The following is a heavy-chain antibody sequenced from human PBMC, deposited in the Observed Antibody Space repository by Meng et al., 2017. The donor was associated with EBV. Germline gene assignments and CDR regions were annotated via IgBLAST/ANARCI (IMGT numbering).Heavy chain of an antibody. CDR1: GGPFRYYA. V-gene: IGHV1-69*01. Sequence: GQLVPSGAGGKKPGLSVKVACKTSGGPFRYYAISWVRQAPGQGLEWLGGFLPRLGAPNYAQKFHGRVKITADESTSTHYMDLSSLRSEDTAIYYCASESGRGYTPDYWGQGTLVTVSS. D-gene: IGHD3-10*01. CDR3: ASESGRGYTPDY. CDR2: FLPRLGAP. J-gene: IGHJ4*02.